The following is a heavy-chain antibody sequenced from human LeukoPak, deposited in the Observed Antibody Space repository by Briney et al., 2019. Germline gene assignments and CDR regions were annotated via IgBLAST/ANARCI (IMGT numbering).Heavy chain of an antibody. CDR3: AATMKTEAVYWFDP. CDR1: GGSISGPYSY. V-gene: IGHV4-39*07. J-gene: IGHJ5*02. CDR2: LYNSGST. D-gene: IGHD1-1*01. Sequence: SETLSLTCTVSGGSISGPYSYWGWIRQPPGKGLEWIGSLYNSGSTYSNPSLKSRVTISVDTSKNQFSLKLSSVTAADTAVYYCAATMKTEAVYWFDPWGQGTLVTVSS.